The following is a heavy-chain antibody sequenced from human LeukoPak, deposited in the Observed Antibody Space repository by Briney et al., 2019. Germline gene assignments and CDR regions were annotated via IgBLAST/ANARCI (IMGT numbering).Heavy chain of an antibody. J-gene: IGHJ4*02. Sequence: GSSLRLSCAASGFPFSGSGMHWVRQAPGKGLEWVAVIWYDGSHQYYADSVKGRFTISRDNPKNTLDLQMNSLRVEDTAVYFCAKDKDTPATAQPQRGYFESWGQGTLVTVSS. CDR1: GFPFSGSG. V-gene: IGHV3-33*06. CDR3: AKDKDTPATAQPQRGYFES. CDR2: IWYDGSHQ. D-gene: IGHD2-15*01.